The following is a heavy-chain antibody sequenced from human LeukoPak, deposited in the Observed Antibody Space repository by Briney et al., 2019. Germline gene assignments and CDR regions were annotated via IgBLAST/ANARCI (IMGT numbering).Heavy chain of an antibody. CDR3: VRGYSFGPYGMDV. CDR1: GFPFSGYA. V-gene: IGHV3-64D*09. CDR2: ISDSGGST. D-gene: IGHD2-15*01. Sequence: GGSLRLSCSASGFPFSGYAMHWVRQAPGKGLEYVSAISDSGGSTYYADSVKDRFTISRDNSKNTLYLQMSSLRAEDTAVYFCVRGYSFGPYGMDVWGQGTTVTVSS. J-gene: IGHJ6*02.